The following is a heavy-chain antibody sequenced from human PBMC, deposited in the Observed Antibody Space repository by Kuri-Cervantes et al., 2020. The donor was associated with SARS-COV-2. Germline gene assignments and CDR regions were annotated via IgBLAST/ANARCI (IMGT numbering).Heavy chain of an antibody. CDR1: GFTFSSYA. V-gene: IGHV3-30-3*01. J-gene: IGHJ4*02. CDR2: ISYDGSNK. D-gene: IGHD6-13*01. CDR3: ARDSSSWYGDDY. Sequence: GESLKISCAASGFTFSSYAMHWVRQAPGKGLEWVAVISYDGSNKYYADSVKGRFTISRDNSKNTLYLQMNSLRAEDTAVYYCARDSSSWYGDDYWGQGTLVTVSS.